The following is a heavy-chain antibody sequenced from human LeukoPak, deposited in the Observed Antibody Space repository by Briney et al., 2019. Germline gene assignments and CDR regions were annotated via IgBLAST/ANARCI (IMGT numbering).Heavy chain of an antibody. V-gene: IGHV3-30*18. CDR2: ISYDGSNK. CDR1: GFTFSSYG. Sequence: GGSLRLSCAASGFTFSSYGMHWVRQAPGKGLEWVAVISYDGSNKYYADSVKGRSTISRDNSKNTLYLQMNSLRAEDTAVYYCAKADDYGDPLNYWGQGTLVTVSS. J-gene: IGHJ4*02. CDR3: AKADDYGDPLNY. D-gene: IGHD4-17*01.